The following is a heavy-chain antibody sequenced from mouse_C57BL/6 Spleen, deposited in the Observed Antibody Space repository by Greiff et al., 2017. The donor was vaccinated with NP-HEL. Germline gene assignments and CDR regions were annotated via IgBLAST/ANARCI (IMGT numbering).Heavy chain of an antibody. Sequence: VQRVESGAELVKPGASVKISCKASGYAFSSYWMNWVKQRPGKGLEWIGQIYPGDGDTNYNGKFKGKATLTADKSSSTAYMQLSSLTSEDSAVYFCARYRNYGYAMDYWGQGTSVTVSS. CDR1: GYAFSSYW. J-gene: IGHJ4*01. D-gene: IGHD2-1*01. CDR2: IYPGDGDT. V-gene: IGHV1-80*01. CDR3: ARYRNYGYAMDY.